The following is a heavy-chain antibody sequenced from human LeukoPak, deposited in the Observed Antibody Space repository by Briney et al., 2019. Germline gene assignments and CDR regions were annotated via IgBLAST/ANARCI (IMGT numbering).Heavy chain of an antibody. D-gene: IGHD2-15*01. CDR2: ISSSSSYI. J-gene: IGHJ4*02. CDR3: ARVKRDCSGGSCYSYDY. CDR1: GFTFSSYS. V-gene: IGHV3-21*04. Sequence: PGGSLRLSCAASGFTFSSYSMNWVRQAPGKGLEWVSSISSSSSYIYYADSVKGRFTISRDNAKNSLYLQMNSLRAEDTAVYYCARVKRDCSGGSCYSYDYWGQGTLVTVSS.